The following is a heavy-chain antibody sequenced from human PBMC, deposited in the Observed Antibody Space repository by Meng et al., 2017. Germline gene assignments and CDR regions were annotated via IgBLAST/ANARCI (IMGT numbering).Heavy chain of an antibody. CDR3: VRHFDY. J-gene: IGHJ4*02. CDR2: SNTNTGNP. V-gene: IGHV7-4-1*02. CDR1: GYTFTSYA. Sequence: VQLVQTGSEFKKPGASVKVSCKASGYTFTSYAMNWVRQDPGQGLEWMGWSNTNTGNPTYAQGFTGRFVFSLDTSVSTAYLQISSLKAEDTAVYYCVRHFDYWGQGTLVTVSS.